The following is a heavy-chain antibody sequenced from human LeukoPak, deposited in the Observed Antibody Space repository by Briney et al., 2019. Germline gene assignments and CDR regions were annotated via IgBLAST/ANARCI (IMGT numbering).Heavy chain of an antibody. J-gene: IGHJ5*02. CDR3: ARFYDSRFDP. CDR2: MNPNSGNT. V-gene: IGHV1-8*03. Sequence: ASVKVSCKASGYTFTSYGISWVRQATGQGLEWMGWMNPNSGNTGYAQKFQGRVTITRNTSISTAYMELSSLRSEDTAVYYCARFYDSRFDPWGQGTLVTVSS. CDR1: GYTFTSYG. D-gene: IGHD3-3*01.